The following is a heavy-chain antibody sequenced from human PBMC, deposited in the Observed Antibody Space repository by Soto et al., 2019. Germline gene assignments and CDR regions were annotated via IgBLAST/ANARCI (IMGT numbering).Heavy chain of an antibody. CDR1: GFTFSSYE. J-gene: IGHJ6*02. V-gene: IGHV3-48*03. CDR3: GGQQLDYYYYYGVDV. Sequence: EVQLVESGGGLVQPGGSLRLSCAASGFTFSSYEMNWVRQAPGKGLEWVSYISSSCGTIYYADSVKGRFTISRDNAKNSLDLQMNSPRDEDTAVYYCGGQQLDYYYYYGVDVWGQGTTVNVSS. CDR2: ISSSCGTI. D-gene: IGHD6-13*01.